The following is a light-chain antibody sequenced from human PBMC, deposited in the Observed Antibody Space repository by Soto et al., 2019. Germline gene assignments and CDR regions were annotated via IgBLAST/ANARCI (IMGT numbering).Light chain of an antibody. CDR2: DVG. CDR1: SSDIGGYNF. CDR3: NSYRTVSTYV. J-gene: IGLJ1*01. Sequence: HSALTQPASVSGSPGQSITIACTGTSSDIGGYNFVSWYQQHPGKAPKLLIYDVGNRPSGVSNRFSGSKSGNTASLTISGLQAEDEAHYYCNSYRTVSTYVFGTGTEVTVL. V-gene: IGLV2-14*01.